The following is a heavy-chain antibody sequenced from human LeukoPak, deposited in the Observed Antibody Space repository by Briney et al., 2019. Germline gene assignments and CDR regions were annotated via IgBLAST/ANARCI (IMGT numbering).Heavy chain of an antibody. CDR1: GYTFTSYG. V-gene: IGHV1-18*01. CDR2: ISAYNGNT. D-gene: IGHD3-10*01. J-gene: IGHJ4*02. Sequence: GASVKLSCKASGYTFTSYGISWVRQAPGQGLEWMGWISAYNGNTNYAQTLQGRVTMTTDTSTSTAYMELRSLRSDDTSVYYCARDPAIGYLDYWGQGTLVTDSS. CDR3: ARDPAIGYLDY.